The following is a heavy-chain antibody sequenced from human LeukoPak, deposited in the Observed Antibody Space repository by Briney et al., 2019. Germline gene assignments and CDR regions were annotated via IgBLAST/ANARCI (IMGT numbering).Heavy chain of an antibody. CDR3: ARDNYYDSSGYLGH. CDR1: GFRFTDYA. Sequence: GGSLRLSCAASGFRFTDYAMHWVRQAPGKGLEWVSSISSSSNYIYYADSMQGRFTISRDNAKNSLSLQMNSLSAEDTAVYYCARDNYYDSSGYLGHWGQGALVTVSS. CDR2: ISSSSNYI. V-gene: IGHV3-21*01. D-gene: IGHD3-22*01. J-gene: IGHJ4*02.